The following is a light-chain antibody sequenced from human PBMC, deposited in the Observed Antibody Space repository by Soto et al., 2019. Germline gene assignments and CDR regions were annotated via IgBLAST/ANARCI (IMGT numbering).Light chain of an antibody. V-gene: IGLV2-14*03. CDR1: RSDVGGYNY. Sequence: QPASVSGSPGQSITISCTGTRSDVGGYNYVSWYQQHPDKAPKLIIYDVSYRPSGVSNRFSGSKSGNTASLTISGLQAEDEGDYHCTSYSSSSSVVFGGGTKLTVL. CDR2: DVS. J-gene: IGLJ2*01. CDR3: TSYSSSSSVV.